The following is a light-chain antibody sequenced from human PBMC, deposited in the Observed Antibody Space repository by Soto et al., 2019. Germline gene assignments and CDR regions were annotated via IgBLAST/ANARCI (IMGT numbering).Light chain of an antibody. CDR2: AAS. V-gene: IGKV1-39*01. CDR3: QQSYSNLWT. CDR1: QSIDKY. J-gene: IGKJ1*01. Sequence: DIQMTQSPSTLSASLGDRVTITCRASQSIDKYVNWYQQKPGKAPNLLIYAASNLRTGVPSRFSGSGSGTHFTLTISSLQPEDSATYYCQQSYSNLWTFGQGTKVDIK.